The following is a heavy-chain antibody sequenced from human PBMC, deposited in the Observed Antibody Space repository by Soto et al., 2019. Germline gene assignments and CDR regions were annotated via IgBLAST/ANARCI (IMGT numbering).Heavy chain of an antibody. V-gene: IGHV4-30-2*01. CDR2: IYFGGST. J-gene: IGHJ6*02. Sequence: SETLSLTCAVSGGSISSAGYSWNWIRQPPGKGLEWIGYIYFGGSTYYNPSLKSRVTIDRSDTQFSLKLYSVTAADTAVYYCARAAGAVPAADDMDVWGQGTTVTVSS. CDR1: GGSISSAGYS. CDR3: ARAAGAVPAADDMDV. D-gene: IGHD2-2*01.